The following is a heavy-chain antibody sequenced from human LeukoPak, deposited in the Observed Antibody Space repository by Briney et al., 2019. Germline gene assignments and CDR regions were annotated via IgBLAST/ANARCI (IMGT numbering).Heavy chain of an antibody. CDR1: GYSISSDYY. J-gene: IGHJ4*02. CDR3: ATLRALSITMIVVVITTYYFDY. Sequence: PSETLSLTCAVSGYSISSDYYWGWIRQPPGKGLEWIGSIYHSGSTYYNPSLKSRVTMSVDTSKNQFSLNLTSVTAAVTAVYYCATLRALSITMIVVVITTYYFDYWGQGTLVTVSS. V-gene: IGHV4-38-2*01. CDR2: IYHSGST. D-gene: IGHD3-22*01.